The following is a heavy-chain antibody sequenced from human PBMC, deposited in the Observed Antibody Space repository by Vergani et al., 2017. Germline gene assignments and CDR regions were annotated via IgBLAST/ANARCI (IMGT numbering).Heavy chain of an antibody. CDR1: GEYFSTHY. J-gene: IGHJ3*02. D-gene: IGHD6-19*01. CDR2: INRSGST. Sequence: QVRLQQWGAGLLKASETLSLTCAVFGEYFSTHYWSWIRQPPGKGLEWVGEINRSGSTNYNPSLKSRVTISVDTSKNQFSLKLTSVTAADTAVYYCARLSSGWDIWGQGTMVTVSS. V-gene: IGHV4-34*01. CDR3: ARLSSGWDI.